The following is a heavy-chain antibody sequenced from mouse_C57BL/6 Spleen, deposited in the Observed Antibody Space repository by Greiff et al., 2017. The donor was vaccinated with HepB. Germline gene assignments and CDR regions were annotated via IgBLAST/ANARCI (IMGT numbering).Heavy chain of an antibody. Sequence: VQLVESGAELVRPGASVTLSCKASGYTFTDYEMHWVKQTPVHGLEWIGAIDPETGGTAYNQKFKGKAILTADKSSSTAYMELRSLTSEDSAVYYCNGYSWFAYWGQGTLVTVSA. CDR3: NGYSWFAY. J-gene: IGHJ3*01. CDR2: IDPETGGT. V-gene: IGHV1-15*01. D-gene: IGHD2-3*01. CDR1: GYTFTDYE.